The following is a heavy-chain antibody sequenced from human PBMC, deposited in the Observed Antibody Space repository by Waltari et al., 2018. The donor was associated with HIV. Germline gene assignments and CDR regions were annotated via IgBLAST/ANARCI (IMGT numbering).Heavy chain of an antibody. Sequence: QVQLEQSGAEVKTPGASVKVSCKVSGHTLSEMSMHWVRQDPGKGREWMGYFDREDHEAIYAAKFQGRVTRTQAASAATAYMELSSLRSEDTAVYFCAAHLEAVPEAVSEYFESWGQGALVIVSS. D-gene: IGHD6-13*01. J-gene: IGHJ4*02. V-gene: IGHV1-24*01. CDR1: GHTLSEMS. CDR2: FDREDHEA. CDR3: AAHLEAVPEAVSEYFES.